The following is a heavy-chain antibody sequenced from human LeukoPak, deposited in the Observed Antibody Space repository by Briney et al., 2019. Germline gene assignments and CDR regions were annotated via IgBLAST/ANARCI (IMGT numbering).Heavy chain of an antibody. D-gene: IGHD4-23*01. CDR1: GGSIRSSYYY. CDR2: IYDSGST. Sequence: PSETLSLTCTVSGGSIRSSYYYWGWIRQPPGKGLEWIGSIYDSGSTYYNPSLKSRVTISVDTSKNQFSLKLSSVTAADTAVYYCARGPPRTYGGPYYFDYWGQGTLVTVSS. CDR3: ARGPPRTYGGPYYFDY. V-gene: IGHV4-39*07. J-gene: IGHJ4*02.